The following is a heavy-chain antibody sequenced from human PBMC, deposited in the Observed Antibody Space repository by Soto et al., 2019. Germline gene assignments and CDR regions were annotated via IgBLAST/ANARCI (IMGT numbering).Heavy chain of an antibody. V-gene: IGHV3-15*07. CDR2: IKSQASGGTI. CDR1: GITFIYAW. CDR3: AWGYDENPYTGGHYYYFGMDV. Sequence: PGGSLRLSCAASGITFIYAWMDWVRQAPGKRLEWVGRIKSQASGGTIDYAAPVKGRFTISRDDSKNTVYLQMDSLKTEDTAVYYCAWGYDENPYTGGHYYYFGMDVWGQGTTVTVSS. D-gene: IGHD3-16*02. J-gene: IGHJ6*02.